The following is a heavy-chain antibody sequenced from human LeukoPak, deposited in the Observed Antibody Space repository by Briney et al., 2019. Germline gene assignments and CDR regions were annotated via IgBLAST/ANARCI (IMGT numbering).Heavy chain of an antibody. J-gene: IGHJ4*02. V-gene: IGHV3-30*02. CDR1: GFTFSSYG. CDR2: IRYDGSNK. D-gene: IGHD2-2*01. CDR3: AKAPPVVVPAASLGVETIDY. Sequence: PGGSLRLSCAASGFTFSSYGMHWVRQAPGKGLEWVAFIRYDGSNKHHADSVKGRFTISRDNSKNTLYLQMNSLRAEDTAVYYCAKAPPVVVPAASLGVETIDYWGQGTLVTVSS.